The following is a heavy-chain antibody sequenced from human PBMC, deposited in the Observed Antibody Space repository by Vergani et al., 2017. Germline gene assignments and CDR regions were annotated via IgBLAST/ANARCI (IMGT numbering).Heavy chain of an antibody. D-gene: IGHD6-19*01. J-gene: IGHJ6*02. Sequence: EVHLVESGGGLVQPGRSLRLSCSGSGFTLGDYAMTWVRQAPGKGLEWVAFIWSKPYGGTTEYAASVKGRFTISRDTSKSQVVLTMTNMDPVDTATYFCARIPVIAVSDKFFYHNGMDVWGQGTTVTVSS. CDR3: ARIPVIAVSDKFFYHNGMDV. CDR1: GFTLGDYA. CDR2: IWSKPYGGTT. V-gene: IGHV3-49*04.